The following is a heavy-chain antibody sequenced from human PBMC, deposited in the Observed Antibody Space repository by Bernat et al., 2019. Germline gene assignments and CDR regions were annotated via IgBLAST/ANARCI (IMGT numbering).Heavy chain of an antibody. CDR1: GFSLSTSGMR. Sequence: VTLKESGPALVKPTQTLTLTCTFSGFSLSTSGMRVSWIRQPPGKALEWLARIDWDDDKFYSTSLKTRLTISKDTSKNQVVLTMTNMDPVDTATYYCALFAGYSSGWIIWGQGTIVTVSS. J-gene: IGHJ3*02. CDR3: ALFAGYSSGWII. V-gene: IGHV2-70*04. CDR2: IDWDDDK. D-gene: IGHD6-19*01.